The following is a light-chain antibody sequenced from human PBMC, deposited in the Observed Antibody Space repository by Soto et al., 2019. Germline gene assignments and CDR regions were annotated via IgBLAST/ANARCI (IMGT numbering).Light chain of an antibody. Sequence: QLVLTQSPSASASLGASVKLICTLSSGHSSYAIAWHQQQPEKGPRYLMKLNSDGSHSKGDGIPDRFSGSSSGAERYLTISGLQSDDEADYYCQTWGTGIPVFGGGTKLTVL. J-gene: IGLJ2*01. CDR1: SGHSSYA. CDR3: QTWGTGIPV. V-gene: IGLV4-69*01. CDR2: LNSDGSH.